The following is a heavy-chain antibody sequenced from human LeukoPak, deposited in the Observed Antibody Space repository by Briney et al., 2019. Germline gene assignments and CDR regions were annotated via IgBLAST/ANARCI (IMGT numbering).Heavy chain of an antibody. CDR1: GGPISSSSYY. J-gene: IGHJ3*02. V-gene: IGHV4-39*01. CDR2: IYYSGST. D-gene: IGHD3-22*01. CDR3: ARLKSRITMIVVVHGVDAFDI. Sequence: PSETLSLTCSVSGGPISSSSYYWGWIRQPPGKGLEWIGYIYYSGSTYYNPSLKSRVTISVDTSKNQFSLKLSSVTAADTAVYYCARLKSRITMIVVVHGVDAFDIWGQGTMVTVSS.